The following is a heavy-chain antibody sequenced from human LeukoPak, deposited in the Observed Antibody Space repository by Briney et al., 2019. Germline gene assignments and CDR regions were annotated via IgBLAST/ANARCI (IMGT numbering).Heavy chain of an antibody. CDR1: GYTFTGYY. CDR2: INPNSGGT. V-gene: IGHV1-2*02. D-gene: IGHD3-9*01. Sequence: ASVEVSCKASGYTFTGYYMHWVRQAPGQGLEWMGWINPNSGGTNYAQKFQGRVTMTRDTSISTAYMELSRLRSDDTAVYYCARDGARYDILTGYVFDYWGQGTLVTVSS. J-gene: IGHJ4*02. CDR3: ARDGARYDILTGYVFDY.